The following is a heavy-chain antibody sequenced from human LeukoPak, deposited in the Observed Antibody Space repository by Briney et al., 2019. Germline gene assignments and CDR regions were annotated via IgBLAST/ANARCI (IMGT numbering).Heavy chain of an antibody. CDR1: GGSISSSSYY. D-gene: IGHD2-15*01. V-gene: IGHV4-39*07. CDR3: ARDAGWPNWFDP. CDR2: IYYSGST. Sequence: SETLSLTCTVSGGSISSSSYYWGWIRQPPGKGLEWIGSIYYSGSTNYNPSLKSRVTISVDTSKNQFSLKLSSVTAADTAVYYCARDAGWPNWFDPWGQGTLVTVSS. J-gene: IGHJ5*02.